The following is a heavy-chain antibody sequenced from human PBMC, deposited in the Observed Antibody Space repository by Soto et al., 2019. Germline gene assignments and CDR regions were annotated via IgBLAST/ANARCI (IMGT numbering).Heavy chain of an antibody. Sequence: LTCTVSGGSISSSSYYWGWIRQPPGKGLEWIGSIYYSGSTYYNPSLKSRVTISVDTSKNQFSLKLSSVTAADQAVYYCDEQKLASQGGMDVWGQETTVTVSS. D-gene: IGHD6-13*01. J-gene: IGHJ6*02. CDR2: IYYSGST. CDR1: GGSISSSSYY. V-gene: IGHV4-39*01. CDR3: DEQKLASQGGMDV.